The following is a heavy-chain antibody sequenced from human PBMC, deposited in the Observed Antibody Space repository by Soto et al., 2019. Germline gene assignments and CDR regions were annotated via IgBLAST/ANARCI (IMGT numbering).Heavy chain of an antibody. CDR1: GGSINNYY. D-gene: IGHD2-21*01. V-gene: IGHV4-59*08. J-gene: IGHJ4*02. CDR3: ARHGSWSTASYSFDY. Sequence: SETLSLTCNVSGGSINNYYWSWIRQPPGKGLEWIGYIYYSGTTNYNPSFKGRVSISLDTSKNQFSLNVYSVTAADTAMYYCARHGSWSTASYSFDYWGRGTLVTVSS. CDR2: IYYSGTT.